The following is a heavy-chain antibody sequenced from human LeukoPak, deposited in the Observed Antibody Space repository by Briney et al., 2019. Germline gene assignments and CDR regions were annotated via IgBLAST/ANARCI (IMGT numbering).Heavy chain of an antibody. D-gene: IGHD2-21*02. CDR1: GFTVSSNY. J-gene: IGHJ3*02. CDR3: ARMVVTAIPDAFDI. V-gene: IGHV3-66*01. CDR2: IYSGGST. Sequence: GGSLRLSCAASGFTVSSNYMSWVRQAPGKGLEWVSVIYSGGSTYYADSVKGRFTISRDNSKNTLYLQMNSLRAEDTAVYYCARMVVTAIPDAFDIWGQGTMVTVSS.